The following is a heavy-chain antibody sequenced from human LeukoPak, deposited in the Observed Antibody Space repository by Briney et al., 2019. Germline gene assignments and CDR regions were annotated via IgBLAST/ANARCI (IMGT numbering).Heavy chain of an antibody. V-gene: IGHV3-48*03. CDR1: GFTYSSYE. D-gene: IGHD3-22*01. J-gene: IGHJ5*02. CDR3: ARDSSGYFHWFDP. Sequence: GGSLRLSCAASGFTYSSYEMNWVRQAPGKGLEWVSYISSSGSTIYYADSVKGRFTISRDNAKNSLYLQMNSLRAEDTAVYYCARDSSGYFHWFDPWGQGTLVTVSS. CDR2: ISSSGSTI.